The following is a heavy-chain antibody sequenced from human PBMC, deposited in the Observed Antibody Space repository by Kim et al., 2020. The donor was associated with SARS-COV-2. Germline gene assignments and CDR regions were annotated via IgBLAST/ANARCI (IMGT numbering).Heavy chain of an antibody. CDR2: ISAYNGNT. J-gene: IGHJ4*02. Sequence: ASVKVSCKASGYTFTSYGISWVRQAPGQGLEWMGWISAYNGNTNYAQKLQGRVTMTTDTSTSTAYMELRSLRSDDTAVYYCARNLEVADWVWDRSYYFDYWGQGTLVTVSS. CDR1: GYTFTSYG. D-gene: IGHD6-19*01. V-gene: IGHV1-18*04. CDR3: ARNLEVADWVWDRSYYFDY.